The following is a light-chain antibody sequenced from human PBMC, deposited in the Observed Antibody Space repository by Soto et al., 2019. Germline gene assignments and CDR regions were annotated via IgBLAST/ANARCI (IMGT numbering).Light chain of an antibody. CDR1: QSVSNY. CDR2: DAS. J-gene: IGKJ3*01. CDR3: QQRSHLLFT. Sequence: EIVLTQSPATLSLSPGERATLSCRASQSVSNYLAWYQQKPGQAPRLLIYDASNRATGIPARFSGSGSGTDVTPAISGLEPEDFAVYYCQQRSHLLFTFGPRTKVDIK. V-gene: IGKV3-11*01.